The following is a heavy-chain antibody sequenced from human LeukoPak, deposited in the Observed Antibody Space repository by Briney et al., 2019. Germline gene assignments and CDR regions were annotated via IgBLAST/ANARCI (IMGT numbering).Heavy chain of an antibody. Sequence: GASMKVSCKASGYTFTGYYFHWVRQAPGQGLEWMGWINPNSGVTSYAQNFQDRVTMTSDTSIRTAYMELNRLISDDTAVYYCARGVSGSYHTMLGYWGQGTQVSVTS. CDR3: ARGVSGSYHTMLGY. J-gene: IGHJ4*02. D-gene: IGHD1-26*01. CDR1: GYTFTGYY. CDR2: INPNSGVT. V-gene: IGHV1-2*02.